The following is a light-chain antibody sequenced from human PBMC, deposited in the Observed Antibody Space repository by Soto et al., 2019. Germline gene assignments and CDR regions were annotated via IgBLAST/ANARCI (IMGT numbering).Light chain of an antibody. J-gene: IGLJ1*01. CDR2: EVT. Sequence: QSVLTQPASVSGSPGQSITISCTGTSSDVGGHNYVSWYQQHPGKAPKLLIYEVTFRPSGISDRFSASKSGTTASLTISGLQAEDEADYYCSSYRSSSTFYVFGTGTKLTVL. CDR3: SSYRSSSTFYV. CDR1: SSDVGGHNY. V-gene: IGLV2-14*01.